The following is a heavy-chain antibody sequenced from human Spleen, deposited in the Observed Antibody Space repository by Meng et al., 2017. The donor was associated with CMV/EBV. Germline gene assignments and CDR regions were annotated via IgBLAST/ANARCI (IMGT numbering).Heavy chain of an antibody. CDR3: ARDAGEIFGVVTVNSFDP. J-gene: IGHJ5*02. Sequence: GESLKISCAASGFTFSDYYMSWIRQAPGKGLEWVSYISSGGSTIYYADSVKGRFTISRDNAKNSLYLQMNSLRAEDTAVYYCARDAGEIFGVVTVNSFDPWGQGTLVTVSS. V-gene: IGHV3-11*04. CDR2: ISSGGSTI. D-gene: IGHD3-3*01. CDR1: GFTFSDYY.